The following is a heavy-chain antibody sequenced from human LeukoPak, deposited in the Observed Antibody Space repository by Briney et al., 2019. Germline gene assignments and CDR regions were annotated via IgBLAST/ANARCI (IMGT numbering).Heavy chain of an antibody. Sequence: GGSLRLSCAASGFTFSSYSINWVRQAPGKGLEWVSYISSSSSTIYYADSVKGRFTISRDNAKNSLYLQMNSLRAEDTAVYYCARVGTMVRGVHFDYWGQGTLVTVSS. CDR2: ISSSSSTI. D-gene: IGHD3-10*01. J-gene: IGHJ4*02. CDR3: ARVGTMVRGVHFDY. V-gene: IGHV3-48*01. CDR1: GFTFSSYS.